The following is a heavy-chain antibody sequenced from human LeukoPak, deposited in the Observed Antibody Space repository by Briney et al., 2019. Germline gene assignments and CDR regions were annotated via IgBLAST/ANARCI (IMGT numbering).Heavy chain of an antibody. CDR1: GFTFSSYA. D-gene: IGHD3-10*01. V-gene: IGHV4-59*01. CDR2: IYYSGST. CDR3: ARVGYGFSEVVRGVTSYYFDY. Sequence: PGGSLRLSCTASGFTFSSYAMSWIRQPPGKGLEWIGYIYYSGSTNYNPSLKSRVTISVDTSKNQFSLKLSSVTAADTAVYYCARVGYGFSEVVRGVTSYYFDYRGQGTLVTVSS. J-gene: IGHJ4*02.